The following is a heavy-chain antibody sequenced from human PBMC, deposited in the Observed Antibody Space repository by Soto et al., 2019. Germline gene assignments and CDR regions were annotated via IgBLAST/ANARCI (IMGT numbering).Heavy chain of an antibody. J-gene: IGHJ4*02. CDR2: ISYDGSNK. Sequence: QVQLVESGGGVVQPGRSLRLSCAASGFTFSSYGMHWVRQAPGKGLEWVAVISYDGSNKYYADSVKGRFTISRDNSKNTRYLQRNGLRARDTVVYCCQKGMNGYCSSPGLYPLCFWGQGTLVPV. CDR1: GFTFSSYG. CDR3: QKGMNGYCSSPGLYPLCF. D-gene: IGHD2-2*03. V-gene: IGHV3-30*18.